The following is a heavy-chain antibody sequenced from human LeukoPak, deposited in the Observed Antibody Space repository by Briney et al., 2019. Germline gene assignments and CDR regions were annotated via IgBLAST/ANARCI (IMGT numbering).Heavy chain of an antibody. J-gene: IGHJ4*02. CDR2: ISDTIITI. CDR1: GFTFSNYG. CDR3: ARDLQEPGEWELRNYFDY. Sequence: GGSLRLSCVASGFTFSNYGMNWVRQAPGKGLEWISYISDTIITIYYADSVKGRFTISRDNTKNSLYLQMNSLRAEDTAVYYCARDLQEPGEWELRNYFDYWGQGTLVTVSS. V-gene: IGHV3-48*04. D-gene: IGHD1-26*01.